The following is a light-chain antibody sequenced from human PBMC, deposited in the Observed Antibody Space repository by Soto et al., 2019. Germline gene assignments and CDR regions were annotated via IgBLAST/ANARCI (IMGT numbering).Light chain of an antibody. CDR3: QQRTDRPPWT. CDR1: QSVRSD. CDR2: DAS. V-gene: IGKV3-11*01. Sequence: EILMTQSPATLSVSPGERATLSCRASQSVRSDLAWYQQKPGQAPRLLIYDASTRATDIPARFSGNGSGTDFTLSISSLEPEDFAVYYCQQRTDRPPWTFGQGTKVDIK. J-gene: IGKJ1*01.